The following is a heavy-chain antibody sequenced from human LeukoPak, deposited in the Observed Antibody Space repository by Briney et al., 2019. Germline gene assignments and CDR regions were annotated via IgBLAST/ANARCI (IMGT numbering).Heavy chain of an antibody. CDR3: AKDLRYSSSWPGGD. CDR1: GFAFGVHA. V-gene: IGHV3-9*01. CDR2: ISWNSGSI. Sequence: GGSLRLSCVGSGFAFGVHAMHWVRQAPGKGLEWVSGISWNSGSIGYADSVKGRFTISRDNAKNSLYLQMNSLRAEDTALYYCAKDLRYSSSWPGGDWVQGTLVTVSS. D-gene: IGHD6-13*01. J-gene: IGHJ4*02.